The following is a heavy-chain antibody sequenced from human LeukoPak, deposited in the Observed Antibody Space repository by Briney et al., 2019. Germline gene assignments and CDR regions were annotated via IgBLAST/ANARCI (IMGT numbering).Heavy chain of an antibody. Sequence: GASVKVSCKASGYTFTGYYMHWVRQAPGQGLEWMGWINPDSGGTNYAQKFQGRVTMTRDTSISTAYMELSRLRSDDTAVYYCARSPYSSSWLDYWGQGTLVTVSS. CDR1: GYTFTGYY. CDR3: ARSPYSSSWLDY. J-gene: IGHJ4*02. CDR2: INPDSGGT. D-gene: IGHD6-13*01. V-gene: IGHV1-2*02.